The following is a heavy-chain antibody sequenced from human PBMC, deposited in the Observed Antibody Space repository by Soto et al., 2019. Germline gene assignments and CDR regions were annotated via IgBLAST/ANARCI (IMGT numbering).Heavy chain of an antibody. J-gene: IGHJ6*02. CDR3: ARDRYSGYDWPYDYYYYGMDY. Sequence: PSQTLSLTCAISGDSVSSNSAAWNWIRQSPSRGLEWLGRTYYRSKWYNDYAVSVKSRITINPDTSKNQFSLQLNSVTPEDTAVYYCARDRYSGYDWPYDYYYYGMDYWGQGTTVTVAS. D-gene: IGHD5-12*01. CDR2: TYYRSKWYN. V-gene: IGHV6-1*01. CDR1: GDSVSSNSAA.